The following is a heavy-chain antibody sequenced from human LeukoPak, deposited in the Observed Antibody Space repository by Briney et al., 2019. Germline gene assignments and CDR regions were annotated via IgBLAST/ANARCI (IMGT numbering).Heavy chain of an antibody. Sequence: ASVNVSCKASGYTFTSYAMHWVRQAPGQRLEWMGWINAGNGNTKYSQKFQGRVTITRDTSASTAYMELSSLRSEDTAVYYCARGRAAGTYGMDVWGQGTKVTVSS. D-gene: IGHD1-1*01. CDR1: GYTFTSYA. J-gene: IGHJ6*02. V-gene: IGHV1-3*01. CDR2: INAGNGNT. CDR3: ARGRAAGTYGMDV.